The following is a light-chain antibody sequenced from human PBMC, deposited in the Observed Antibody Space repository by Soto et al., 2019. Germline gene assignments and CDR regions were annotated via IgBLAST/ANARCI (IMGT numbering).Light chain of an antibody. CDR1: QSVSSSS. CDR2: GAS. CDR3: QQYGSSPQT. Sequence: EIVLTQSPGTLSLSPGERATLSCRASQSVSSSSLAWYQQKPGQAPRLLIAGASSRATGIPDRFSGSGSGTDFPLTISRLEPEDFAVYYCQQYGSSPQTFGQGTKVELQ. V-gene: IGKV3-20*01. J-gene: IGKJ1*01.